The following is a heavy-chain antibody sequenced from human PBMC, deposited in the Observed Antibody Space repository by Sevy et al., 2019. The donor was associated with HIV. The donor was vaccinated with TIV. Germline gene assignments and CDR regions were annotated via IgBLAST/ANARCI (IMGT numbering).Heavy chain of an antibody. D-gene: IGHD2-15*01. J-gene: IGHJ3*02. Sequence: ETLSLTCAVYGGSFSGYYWSWIRQPPGKGLEWIGEINHSGGTNYNPSLKSRVTISVDTSKNQFSLKLNSVTTADTAVYYCARHCTGSSCSHAFDIWGQGTMVTVSS. CDR3: ARHCTGSSCSHAFDI. CDR1: GGSFSGYY. CDR2: INHSGGT. V-gene: IGHV4-34*01.